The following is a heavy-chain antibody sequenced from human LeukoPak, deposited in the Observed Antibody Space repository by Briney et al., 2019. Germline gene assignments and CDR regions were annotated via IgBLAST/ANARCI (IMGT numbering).Heavy chain of an antibody. Sequence: ASVKVSCKASGYTFTSYGISWVRQAPGQGLGWMGWISAYNGNTNYAQKLQGRVTMTTDTSTSTAYMELRSLRSDDTAVYYCARDQGDYSSQFYYYYGMDVWGQGTTVTVPS. J-gene: IGHJ6*02. CDR3: ARDQGDYSSQFYYYYGMDV. CDR2: ISAYNGNT. V-gene: IGHV1-18*01. D-gene: IGHD4-11*01. CDR1: GYTFTSYG.